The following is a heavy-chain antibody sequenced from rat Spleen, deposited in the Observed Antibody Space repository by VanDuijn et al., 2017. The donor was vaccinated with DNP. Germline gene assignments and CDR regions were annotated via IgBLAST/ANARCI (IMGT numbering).Heavy chain of an antibody. CDR2: IWAGGST. CDR3: ARRGLRAPFDY. CDR1: GFSLTIYN. V-gene: IGHV2-72*01. D-gene: IGHD1-11*01. J-gene: IGHJ2*01. Sequence: QVQLKESGPGLVQPSQTLSLTCTVAGFSLTIYNVHWVRQPLGKGLVWMGTIWAGGSTNYNSAVQSRLSISRDTSKSQVFLKMNSLQPEDTGTYYCARRGLRAPFDYWGQGVMVTVSS.